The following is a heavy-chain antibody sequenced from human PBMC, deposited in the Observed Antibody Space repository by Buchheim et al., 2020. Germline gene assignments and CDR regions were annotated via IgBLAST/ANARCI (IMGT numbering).Heavy chain of an antibody. CDR3: ARGGSSRSWFDP. CDR2: INHSGST. D-gene: IGHD6-13*01. Sequence: QVQLQQWGAGLLKPSETLSLTCAVYGGSFSGYYWSWIRQPPGKGLEWIGEINHSGSTNYNPSLKSRVTISVDTSKNQFSLQLSSVTAADTAVYHCARGGSSRSWFDPWGQGTL. J-gene: IGHJ5*02. V-gene: IGHV4-34*01. CDR1: GGSFSGYY.